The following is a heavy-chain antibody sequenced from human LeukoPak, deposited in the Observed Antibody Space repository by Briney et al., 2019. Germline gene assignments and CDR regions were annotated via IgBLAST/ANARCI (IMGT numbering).Heavy chain of an antibody. V-gene: IGHV4-38-2*01. CDR2: IYHSGST. CDR1: GYSISSGYY. CDR3: ARVYSYDAFDI. D-gene: IGHD5-18*01. J-gene: IGHJ3*02. Sequence: SETLSLTCAVSGYSISSGYYLGWIRQPPGKGLEWIGSIYHSGSTYYNPSLKSRVTISVDTSKNQFSLKLSSVTAADTAVYYCARVYSYDAFDIWGQGTMVTVSS.